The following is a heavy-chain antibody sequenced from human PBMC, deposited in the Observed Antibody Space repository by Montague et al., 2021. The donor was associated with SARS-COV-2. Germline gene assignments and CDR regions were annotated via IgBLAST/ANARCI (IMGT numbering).Heavy chain of an antibody. J-gene: IGHJ6*02. CDR2: ISSSGGGSTK. CDR3: ARDRDWDDWCGMDV. Sequence: SLRLSCAASGFIFSSYEMNWVRQAPGKGLEWISYISSSGGGSTKXYTDSVKSRFTISRDNAKNSLYLQMNSLRVEDTAIYYCARDRDWDDWCGMDVWGQGTTVTVSS. D-gene: IGHD2-21*01. V-gene: IGHV3-48*03. CDR1: GFIFSSYE.